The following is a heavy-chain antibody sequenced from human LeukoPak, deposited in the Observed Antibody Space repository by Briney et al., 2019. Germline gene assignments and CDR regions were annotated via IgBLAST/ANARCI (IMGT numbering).Heavy chain of an antibody. CDR3: ARAGNEHYYDSSGYLSKGPSTFDY. D-gene: IGHD3-22*01. J-gene: IGHJ4*02. V-gene: IGHV4-39*07. CDR2: IYYSGST. Sequence: SETLSLTCTVSGGSISSSSYYWGWIRQPPGKGLEWMGSIYYSGSTYYNPSLKSRVTISVDTSKNQFSLKLSSVTAADTAVYYCARAGNEHYYDSSGYLSKGPSTFDYWGQGTLVTVSS. CDR1: GGSISSSSYY.